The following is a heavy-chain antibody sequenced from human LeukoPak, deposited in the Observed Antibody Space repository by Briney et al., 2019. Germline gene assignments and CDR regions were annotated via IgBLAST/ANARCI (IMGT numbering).Heavy chain of an antibody. Sequence: GASVKVSCKASGGTFSSYAISWVRQAPGQGLEWMGGIIPIFGTANYAQKFQGRVTITADESTSTAYMELSSLRSEDTAVYYCARVISGYLYYFDYWGQGTLVTVSS. J-gene: IGHJ4*02. CDR2: IIPIFGTA. V-gene: IGHV1-69*13. CDR1: GGTFSSYA. D-gene: IGHD3-22*01. CDR3: ARVISGYLYYFDY.